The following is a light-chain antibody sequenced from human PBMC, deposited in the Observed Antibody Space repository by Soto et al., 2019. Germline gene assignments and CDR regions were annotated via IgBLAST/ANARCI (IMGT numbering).Light chain of an antibody. J-gene: IGLJ3*02. CDR2: GNT. V-gene: IGLV1-40*01. CDR3: RSHDGSLNSWV. CDR1: SSNIGAGYD. Sequence: QSVLTQPPSMSGAPGQRVTISCTGSSSNIGAGYDVHWYQLLPGTAPKLLIYGNTNRPSGVPDRFSGSKSGTSASLAITGLRAEDEADYYCRSHDGSLNSWVFGGGTKLTVL.